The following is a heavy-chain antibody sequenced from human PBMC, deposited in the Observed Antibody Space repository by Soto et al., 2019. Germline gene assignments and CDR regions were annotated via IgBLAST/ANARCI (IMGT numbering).Heavy chain of an antibody. Sequence: SETLSLTCTVSGGSISSSSYYWGWIRQPPGKGLEWIGSIYYSGSTYYNPSLKSRVTISVDTSKNQFSLKLSSVTAADTTVYYCASQQLVHYYYGMDVWGQGTTVTVSS. D-gene: IGHD6-13*01. J-gene: IGHJ6*02. CDR3: ASQQLVHYYYGMDV. V-gene: IGHV4-39*01. CDR2: IYYSGST. CDR1: GGSISSSSYY.